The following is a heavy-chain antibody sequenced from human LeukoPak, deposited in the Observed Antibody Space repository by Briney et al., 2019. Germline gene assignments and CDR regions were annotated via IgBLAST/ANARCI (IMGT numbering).Heavy chain of an antibody. D-gene: IGHD1-26*01. CDR1: GFTFGDYT. V-gene: IGHV3-49*03. CDR2: IRNKADGGTP. J-gene: IGHJ4*02. Sequence: PGGSLGLSCTASGFTFGDYTMTWIRQAPGKGLEWVGFIRNKADGGTPEYAASVNGRFTISRDDSKNIAYLQMNSLKTDDTAVYYCTRDPPTRYWGQGTLVSVSS. CDR3: TRDPPTRY.